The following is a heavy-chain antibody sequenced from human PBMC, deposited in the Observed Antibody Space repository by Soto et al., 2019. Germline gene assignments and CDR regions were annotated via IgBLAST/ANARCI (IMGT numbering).Heavy chain of an antibody. CDR1: GGTFSSYT. CDR2: IIPILGIA. CDR3: ARHLITGTTDAFDI. D-gene: IGHD1-7*01. V-gene: IGHV1-69*02. J-gene: IGHJ3*02. Sequence: QVQLVQSGAEVKKPGSSVKVSCKASGGTFSSYTISWVRQAPGQWLEWMGRIIPILGIANYAQKFQGRVTSPADKSTSTAYMELSSLRSEDTAVYYCARHLITGTTDAFDIWGQGTIVTVSS.